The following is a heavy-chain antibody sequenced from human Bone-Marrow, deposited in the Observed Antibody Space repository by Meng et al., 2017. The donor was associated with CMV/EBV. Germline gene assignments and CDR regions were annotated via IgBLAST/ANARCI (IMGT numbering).Heavy chain of an antibody. V-gene: IGHV4-59*12. CDR1: GGSISSYY. D-gene: IGHD3-22*01. CDR2: IYYSGST. J-gene: IGHJ4*02. Sequence: SETLSLTCTVSGGSISSYYWSWIRQPPGKGLEWIGYIYYSGSTNYNPSLKSRVTISVDTSKNQFSLKLYSVTAADTAVYYCARERHYFDSSGYYCDSWGRGTLVTVSS. CDR3: ARERHYFDSSGYYCDS.